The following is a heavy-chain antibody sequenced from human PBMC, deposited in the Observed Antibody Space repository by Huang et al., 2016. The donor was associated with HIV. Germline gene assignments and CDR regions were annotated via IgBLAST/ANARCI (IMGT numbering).Heavy chain of an antibody. J-gene: IGHJ3*02. CDR1: GGSISSGGYY. D-gene: IGHD3-22*01. CDR2: IYYSGSP. CDR3: ARSDYFDTPNAFDI. Sequence: QVQLQESGPGLVKPSQTLSLTCTVSGGSISSGGYYWSWLRPPPVKGLEWSGSIYYSGSPYYNPSLKSRVTISVDTSKNQFSLKLSSVTAADTAVYYCARSDYFDTPNAFDIWGQGTMVTVSS. V-gene: IGHV4-30-4*08.